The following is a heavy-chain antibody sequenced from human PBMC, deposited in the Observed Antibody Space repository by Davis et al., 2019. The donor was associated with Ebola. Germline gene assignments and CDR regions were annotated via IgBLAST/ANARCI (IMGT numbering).Heavy chain of an antibody. CDR3: ARDRLTITIFGVVISGSWFDP. CDR1: GYTFTSYY. CDR2: IDPSGGST. V-gene: IGHV1-46*01. Sequence: AASVKVSCKASGYTFTSYYMHWVRQAPGQGLEWMGVIDPSGGSTSYAQKFQGRVTMTRDTSTSTVYMELSSLRSEDTAVYYCARDRLTITIFGVVISGSWFDPWGQGTLVTVSS. J-gene: IGHJ5*02. D-gene: IGHD3-3*01.